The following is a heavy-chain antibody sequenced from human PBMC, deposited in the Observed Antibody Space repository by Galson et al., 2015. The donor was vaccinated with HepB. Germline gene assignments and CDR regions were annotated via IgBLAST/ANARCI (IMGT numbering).Heavy chain of an antibody. CDR3: ARDPWITRITMVRGVIPFDY. J-gene: IGHJ4*02. CDR2: ISAYNGNT. CDR1: GYTFTSYG. Sequence: SVKVSCKASGYTFTSYGISWVRQAPGQGLEWMGWISAYNGNTNYAQKLQGRVTTTTDTSTSTAYMELRSLRSDDTAVYYCARDPWITRITMVRGVIPFDYWGQGTLVTVSS. V-gene: IGHV1-18*01. D-gene: IGHD3-10*01.